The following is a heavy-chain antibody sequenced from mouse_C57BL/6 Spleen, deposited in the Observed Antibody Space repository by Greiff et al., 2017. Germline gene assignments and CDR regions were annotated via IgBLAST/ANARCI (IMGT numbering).Heavy chain of an antibody. CDR3: ITTVVATDFDY. J-gene: IGHJ2*01. CDR2: IDPATGGT. CDR1: GYTFTDYE. Sequence: QVQLQQSGAELVRPGASVTLSCKASGYTFTDYEMHWVKQTPVHGLEWIGAIDPATGGTAYNQKFKGKAILTADKSSSTAYMELRSLTSEDSAVYSCITTVVATDFDYWGQGTTLTVSS. D-gene: IGHD1-1*01. V-gene: IGHV1-15*01.